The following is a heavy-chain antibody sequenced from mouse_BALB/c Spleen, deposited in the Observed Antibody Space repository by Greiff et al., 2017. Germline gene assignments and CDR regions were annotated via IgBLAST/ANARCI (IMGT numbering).Heavy chain of an antibody. CDR3: ASLYGSSGYLDV. J-gene: IGHJ1*01. CDR1: GYSITSDYA. D-gene: IGHD1-1*01. Sequence: EVQGVESGPGLVKPSQSLSLTCTVTGYSITSDYAWNWIRQLPGNKLEWMSYISYSGCTSYNPTLKSRISITRDTSKNQFFLQLNSVTTEDTATYYCASLYGSSGYLDVWGAGTTVTVSS. CDR2: ISYSGCT. V-gene: IGHV3-2*02.